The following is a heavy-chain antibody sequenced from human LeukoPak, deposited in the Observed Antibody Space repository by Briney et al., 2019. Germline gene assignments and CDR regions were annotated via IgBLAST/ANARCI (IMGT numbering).Heavy chain of an antibody. CDR2: ITPIFGTA. V-gene: IGHV1-69*13. CDR3: ARSGGGYDFWSGYPYYFDY. Sequence: ASVKVSCKASGGTFSSYAISWVRPAPGQGLEWMGGITPIFGTANYAQKFQGRVTITADESTSTAYMELSSLRSEDTAVYYCARSGGGYDFWSGYPYYFDYWGQGTLVTVSS. CDR1: GGTFSSYA. J-gene: IGHJ4*02. D-gene: IGHD3-3*01.